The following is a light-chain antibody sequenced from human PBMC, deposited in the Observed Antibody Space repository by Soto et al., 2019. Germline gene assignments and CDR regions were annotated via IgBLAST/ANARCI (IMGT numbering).Light chain of an antibody. CDR2: ATS. J-gene: IGKJ3*01. V-gene: IGKV1-12*01. Sequence: DIQMTQSPSTLSASVGDRVTITCRASQSVGGWLAWYQQKPGKVPKLLIYATSSLHSGVPSRFSGSGSGTDFTLSISSLQPEDFATYYCQQTHSLPLSFGPGTKVDIK. CDR3: QQTHSLPLS. CDR1: QSVGGW.